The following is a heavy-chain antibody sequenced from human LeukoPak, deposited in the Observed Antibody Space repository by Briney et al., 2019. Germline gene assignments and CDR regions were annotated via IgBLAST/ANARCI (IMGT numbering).Heavy chain of an antibody. D-gene: IGHD6-13*01. CDR2: INHSGST. CDR3: ARPRGSSWFWFDP. CDR1: GGSFSGYY. J-gene: IGHJ5*02. V-gene: IGHV4-34*01. Sequence: SETLSLTCAVYGGSFSGYYWSWIRQPPGKGLERIGEINHSGSTNYNPSLKSRVTISVDTSKNQFSLKLSSVTAADTAVYYCARPRGSSWFWFDPWGQGTLVTVSS.